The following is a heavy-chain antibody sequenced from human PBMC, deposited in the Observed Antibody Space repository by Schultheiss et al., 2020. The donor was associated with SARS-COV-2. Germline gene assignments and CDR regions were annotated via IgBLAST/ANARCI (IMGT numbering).Heavy chain of an antibody. CDR1: GGSFSGYY. V-gene: IGHV4-34*01. CDR2: INHSGST. Sequence: SETLSLTCAVYGGSFSGYYWSWIRQPPGKGLEWIGEINHSGSTNYNPSLKSRVTISVDTSKNQFSLKLSSVTAADTAVYYCARDEQPYYSSSLDYWGQGTLVTVSS. CDR3: ARDEQPYYSSSLDY. J-gene: IGHJ4*02. D-gene: IGHD6-6*01.